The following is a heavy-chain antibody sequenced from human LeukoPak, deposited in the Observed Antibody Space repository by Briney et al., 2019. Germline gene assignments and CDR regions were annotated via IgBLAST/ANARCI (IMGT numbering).Heavy chain of an antibody. Sequence: GGSLRLSCAASGFTFSSYGMHWVRQAPGKGLEWVAFIRYDGSNKYYADSVKGRFTISRDNSKNTLYLQMNSLRAEDTAVYYCARDPLITIPFIDYWGQGTLVTVSS. D-gene: IGHD2-21*01. V-gene: IGHV3-30*02. CDR3: ARDPLITIPFIDY. CDR1: GFTFSSYG. CDR2: IRYDGSNK. J-gene: IGHJ4*02.